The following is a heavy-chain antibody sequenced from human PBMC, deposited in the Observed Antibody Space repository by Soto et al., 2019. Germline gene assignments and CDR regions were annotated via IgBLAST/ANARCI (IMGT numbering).Heavy chain of an antibody. J-gene: IGHJ4*02. CDR1: GYTFTGYG. D-gene: IGHD3-22*01. CDR2: ISAYNGNT. CDR3: ARSHGGGYYSAY. V-gene: IGHV1-18*01. Sequence: DSVKVACKASGYTFTGYGISWVRQAPGQGLEWMGWISAYNGNTNYAQKLQGRVTMTTDTSTSTAYMELRSLRSDDTAVYYCARSHGGGYYSAYWGQGTLVTVAS.